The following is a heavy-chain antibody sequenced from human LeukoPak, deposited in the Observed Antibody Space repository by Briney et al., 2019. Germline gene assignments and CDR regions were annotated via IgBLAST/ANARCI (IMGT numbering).Heavy chain of an antibody. CDR1: GGSNSSSSYY. CDR3: ASRGWFGASLISYYYYFLDV. Sequence: SETLSLTCSVSGGSNSSSSYYWGWIRQPPGKGLEWIGSIYYSGSTYYNPSLKSRVTISVDTSKDQFSLKLSSVTAADTAVYYCASRGWFGASLISYYYYFLDVWGKGTTVTASS. CDR2: IYYSGST. D-gene: IGHD3-10*01. J-gene: IGHJ6*03. V-gene: IGHV4-39*01.